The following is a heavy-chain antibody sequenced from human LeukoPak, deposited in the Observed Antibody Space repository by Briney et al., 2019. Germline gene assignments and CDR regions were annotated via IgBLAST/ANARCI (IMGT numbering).Heavy chain of an antibody. Sequence: GGSLRLSCAASGFTFSSYGMSWVRQAPGKGLEWVSAISGSGGSTYYADSVKGRFTISRDNSKNTLYLQMYSLRAEDTAVYYCAKSIVGAYTVDYWGQGTLVTVSS. CDR1: GFTFSSYG. J-gene: IGHJ4*02. V-gene: IGHV3-23*01. CDR2: ISGSGGST. D-gene: IGHD1-26*01. CDR3: AKSIVGAYTVDY.